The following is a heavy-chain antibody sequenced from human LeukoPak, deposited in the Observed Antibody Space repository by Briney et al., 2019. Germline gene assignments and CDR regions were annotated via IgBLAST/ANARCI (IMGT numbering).Heavy chain of an antibody. CDR3: ARAGYSSSTWYYYMDV. J-gene: IGHJ6*03. CDR2: MNPNSGNT. D-gene: IGHD6-13*01. CDR1: GYTFTSYD. V-gene: IGHV1-8*03. Sequence: ASVKVSCKASGYTFTSYDINWVRQATGQGLEWMGWMNPNSGNTGYAQKFQGRVTITRNTSISTAYMELSSPRSEDTAVYYCARAGYSSSTWYYYMDVWGKGTTVTVSS.